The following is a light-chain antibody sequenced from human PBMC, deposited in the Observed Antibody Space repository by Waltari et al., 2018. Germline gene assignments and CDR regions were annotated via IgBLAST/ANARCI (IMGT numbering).Light chain of an antibody. Sequence: QSALTQPASVSGSPGQSIPLSGTATSSDVGPYNSVSWYQQHPGKGPKLILYEGNKRSSGVSNRVSGSKSGNTASLTISGLQTEDEADYYCSSYTGWVYVFGSGTKVTVL. V-gene: IGLV2-14*02. CDR3: SSYTGWVYV. CDR2: EGN. CDR1: SSDVGPYNS. J-gene: IGLJ1*01.